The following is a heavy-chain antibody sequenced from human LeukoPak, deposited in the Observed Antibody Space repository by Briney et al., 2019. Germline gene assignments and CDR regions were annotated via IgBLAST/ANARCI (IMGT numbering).Heavy chain of an antibody. V-gene: IGHV4-34*01. D-gene: IGHD3-10*01. Sequence: KPSETLPLTCGVSGGSFSTFYWNWIRQHPGKGLEWIGEINHNGNTNYNPSLKGRVTLSVDKSKNQFSLKLRSVTAADTALYYCATVAIRAEFHFDHWGQGLLVTVSS. CDR2: INHNGNT. J-gene: IGHJ4*02. CDR3: ATVAIRAEFHFDH. CDR1: GGSFSTFY.